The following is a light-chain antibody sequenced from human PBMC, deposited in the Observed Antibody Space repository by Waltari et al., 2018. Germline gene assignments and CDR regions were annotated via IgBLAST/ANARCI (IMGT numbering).Light chain of an antibody. CDR3: QTWGTGIRV. CDR1: SGQSSYA. Sequence: QLVLTQSHSASASLGASVKLTCTLSSGQSSYAIAWHQQQPEKGPRYLMKLNSDGSHSKGDGIPDRFSGSSSGAERYLTISSLQSVDEADYYCQTWGTGIRVFGGGTKLTVL. J-gene: IGLJ3*02. V-gene: IGLV4-69*01. CDR2: LNSDGSH.